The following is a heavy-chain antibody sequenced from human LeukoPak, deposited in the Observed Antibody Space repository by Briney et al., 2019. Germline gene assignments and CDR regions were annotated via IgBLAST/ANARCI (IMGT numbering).Heavy chain of an antibody. CDR1: GGSISSYY. Sequence: SETLSLTCTVSGGSISSYYWSWIRQPPGKGLEWIGYIYYSGSTNYNPSLKSRVTISVDTSKNQFSLKLSSVTAADTAVYYCARHTEDYFDYWGQGTLVTVSS. CDR2: IYYSGST. V-gene: IGHV4-59*08. J-gene: IGHJ4*02. CDR3: ARHTEDYFDY.